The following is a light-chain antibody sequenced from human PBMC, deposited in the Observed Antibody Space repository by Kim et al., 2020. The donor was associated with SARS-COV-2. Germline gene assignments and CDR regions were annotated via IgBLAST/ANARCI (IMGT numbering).Light chain of an antibody. Sequence: QSVLTQPPSVSGAPGQRVTISCTGSSSNIGAGYDVHWYQQLPGTAPKLLIYGNSNRPSGVPDRFSGSKSGTSASLAITGLQDEDEADYYCQSYDSSRSGAVFGGGTQLTVL. CDR2: GNS. J-gene: IGLJ3*02. CDR1: SSNIGAGYD. V-gene: IGLV1-40*01. CDR3: QSYDSSRSGAV.